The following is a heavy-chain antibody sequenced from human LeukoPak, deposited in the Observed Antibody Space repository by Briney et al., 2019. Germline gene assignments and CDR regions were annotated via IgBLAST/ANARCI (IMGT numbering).Heavy chain of an antibody. D-gene: IGHD6-6*01. Sequence: GASVKVSRKDSGYTFTSYGISWVRQAPGQGLEWMGWISAYNGNTNYAQKLQGRVTMTTDTSTSTAYMELRSLRSDDTAVYYCARDPYSSSVNWFDPWGQGTLVTVSS. V-gene: IGHV1-18*01. J-gene: IGHJ5*02. CDR3: ARDPYSSSVNWFDP. CDR1: GYTFTSYG. CDR2: ISAYNGNT.